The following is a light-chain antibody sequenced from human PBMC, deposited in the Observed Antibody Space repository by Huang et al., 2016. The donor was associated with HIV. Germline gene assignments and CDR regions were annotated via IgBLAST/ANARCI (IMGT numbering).Light chain of an antibody. CDR2: DAS. V-gene: IGKV3-11*01. Sequence: EIVLTQSPATLSLSPGVRATLSCRASQRVSRNLGWYQQKLGQAPRTFIYDASTRATGIPARFSGSGSRTNFTLTISSLEPEDCAVYYCQQRDTFGPGTRLEIK. J-gene: IGKJ5*01. CDR1: QRVSRN. CDR3: QQRDT.